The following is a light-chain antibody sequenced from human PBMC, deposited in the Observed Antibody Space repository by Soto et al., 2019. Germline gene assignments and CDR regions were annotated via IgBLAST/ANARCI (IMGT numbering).Light chain of an antibody. J-gene: IGKJ5*01. V-gene: IGKV3-20*01. Sequence: EIVFTQSPGTLSLSPGEKATLSYRASQTVSACYLAWYQQKPGQAPRLLIYGATNRIIGIPDRFRGSVSGTDFTLTISRLETEDFAVYYCQLYRDSSSRITFGQGKRL. CDR3: QLYRDSSSRIT. CDR2: GAT. CDR1: QTVSACY.